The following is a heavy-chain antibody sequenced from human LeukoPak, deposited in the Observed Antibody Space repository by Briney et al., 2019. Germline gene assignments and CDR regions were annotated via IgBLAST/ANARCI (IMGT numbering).Heavy chain of an antibody. Sequence: ASVKVSCKASGYTLTSYGISWVRQAPEQGLEWMGWISAYNGNTNYAQKLQGRVTMTTDTSTSTAYMELRSLRSDDTAVYYCARSRVVPAAIGIIDYWGQGTLVTVSS. CDR2: ISAYNGNT. CDR3: ARSRVVPAAIGIIDY. J-gene: IGHJ4*02. CDR1: GYTLTSYG. D-gene: IGHD2-2*02. V-gene: IGHV1-18*01.